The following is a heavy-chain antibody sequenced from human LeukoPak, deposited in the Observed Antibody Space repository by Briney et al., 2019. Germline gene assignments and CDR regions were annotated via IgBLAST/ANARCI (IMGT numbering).Heavy chain of an antibody. CDR3: ARAYRVGNYFDY. CDR2: IYYSGST. D-gene: IGHD7-27*01. Sequence: SETLSLTCTVSGGSISSSSYYWGWIRQPPGKGLEWIGSIYYSGSTYYNPSLKSRVTISVDTSKNQFSLKLSSVTAADTAVYYCARAYRVGNYFDYWGQGTLVTVSS. J-gene: IGHJ4*02. CDR1: GGSISSSSYY. V-gene: IGHV4-39*07.